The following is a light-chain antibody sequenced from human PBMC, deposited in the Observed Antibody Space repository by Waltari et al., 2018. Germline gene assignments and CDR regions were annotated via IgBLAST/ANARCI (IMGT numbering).Light chain of an antibody. CDR3: QHYVRLPAT. CDR1: QSVGSS. J-gene: IGKJ1*01. CDR2: DAS. Sequence: EIVLTQSPGTLSLSPGERATLACRASQSVGSSLAWYQQKPGQAPRLLIYDASRRATGIPDRFSGSGSGTDFSLTISRLEPEDFAVYYCQHYVRLPATFGQGTKVEI. V-gene: IGKV3-20*01.